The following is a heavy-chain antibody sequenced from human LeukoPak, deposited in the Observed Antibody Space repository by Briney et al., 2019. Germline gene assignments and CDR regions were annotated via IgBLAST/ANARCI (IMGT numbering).Heavy chain of an antibody. CDR1: GGPISVDY. J-gene: IGHJ4*02. D-gene: IGHD4-23*01. CDR3: ARSTVVTPFDY. Sequence: SETLSLTCIVSGGPISVDYWNWIRQAPGKGLEWIGYIYYSGSTNYNPSLKSRVTISVDTSKNQFSLKLSSVTAADTAVYYCARSTVVTPFDYWGQGTLVTVSS. CDR2: IYYSGST. V-gene: IGHV4-59*01.